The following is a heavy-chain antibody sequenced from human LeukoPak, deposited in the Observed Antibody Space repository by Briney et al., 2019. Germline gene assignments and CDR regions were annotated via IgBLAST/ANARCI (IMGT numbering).Heavy chain of an antibody. CDR2: IYYSGST. J-gene: IGHJ4*02. V-gene: IGHV4-59*01. CDR1: GGSISSYY. CDR3: ARGSSSWTSYYFDY. D-gene: IGHD6-13*01. Sequence: PSETLSLTGTVSGGSISSYYWSWIRQPPGKGLEWIGYIYYSGSTNYNPSLKSRVTISVDTSKNQFSLKLSSVTAADTAVYYCARGSSSWTSYYFDYWGQGTLVTVSS.